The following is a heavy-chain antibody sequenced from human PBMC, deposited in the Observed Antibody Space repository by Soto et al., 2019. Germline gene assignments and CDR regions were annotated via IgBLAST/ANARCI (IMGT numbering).Heavy chain of an antibody. CDR3: ARHYYASGTAVLGFDY. V-gene: IGHV5-10-1*01. CDR1: GYSFTSYW. D-gene: IGHD3-10*01. Sequence: PGESLKISCQGSGYSFTSYWISWVRQMPGKGLEWMGRIDPSDTYTNYSPSFQGHVTISVDKSISTAYLQWSSLKASDTAMYYCARHYYASGTAVLGFDYWGQGALVTVSS. CDR2: IDPSDTYT. J-gene: IGHJ4*02.